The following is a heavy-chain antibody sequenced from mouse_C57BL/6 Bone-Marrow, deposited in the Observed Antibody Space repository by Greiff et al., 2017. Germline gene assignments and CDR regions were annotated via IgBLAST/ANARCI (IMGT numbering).Heavy chain of an antibody. CDR2: IYPRSGNT. V-gene: IGHV1-81*01. CDR3: AREVAKLSYWYFDV. D-gene: IGHD1-1*01. CDR1: GYTFTSYG. J-gene: IGHJ1*03. Sequence: QVQLKQSGAELARPGASVKLSCKASGYTFTSYGISWVKQRTGQGLEWIGEIYPRSGNTYYNEKFKGKATLTADKSSSTAYMELRSLTSEDSAVYFCAREVAKLSYWYFDVWGTGTTVTVSS.